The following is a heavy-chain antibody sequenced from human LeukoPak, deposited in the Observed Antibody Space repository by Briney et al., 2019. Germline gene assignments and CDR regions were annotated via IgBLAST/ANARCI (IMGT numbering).Heavy chain of an antibody. V-gene: IGHV3-15*01. Sequence: GESLRISCAASGFTFSNAWMSWVRQAPGKGLELVVRIKSKTDGGTTDYAARVKGRFTISRDDSKNTLYLQMNSLKTEDTAVYYCTTDLYVLLWFGGGMDVWGKGTTVTVSS. CDR2: IKSKTDGGTT. CDR3: TTDLYVLLWFGGGMDV. CDR1: GFTFSNAW. D-gene: IGHD3-10*01. J-gene: IGHJ6*04.